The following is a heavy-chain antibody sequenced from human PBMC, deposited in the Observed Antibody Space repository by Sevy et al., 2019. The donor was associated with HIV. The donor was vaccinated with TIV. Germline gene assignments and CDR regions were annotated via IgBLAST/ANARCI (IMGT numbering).Heavy chain of an antibody. D-gene: IGHD3-3*01. CDR3: ARASYDFWSGQYRGMDFDY. J-gene: IGHJ4*02. Sequence: GGSLRLSCAASGFTFSSYAMHWVRQAPGKGLEWVAVISYDGSNKYDADSVKGRFTISRDNSKNTLYLQMNSLRAEDTAVYYCARASYDFWSGQYRGMDFDYRGQGTLVTVSS. CDR2: ISYDGSNK. CDR1: GFTFSSYA. V-gene: IGHV3-30*04.